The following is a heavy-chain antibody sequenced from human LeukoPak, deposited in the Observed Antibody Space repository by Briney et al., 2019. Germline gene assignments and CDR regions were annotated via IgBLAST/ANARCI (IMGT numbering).Heavy chain of an antibody. CDR2: KYARGSS. CDR1: GGSISNYY. V-gene: IGHV4-4*07. Sequence: SETLSLTCTVSGGSISNYYWSWIRQPAGRGLEWIGRKYARGSSNYNPPVQSRVTMSVDTSKNQFSLKLRSVTAADTAVYYCARGRYCSADICTGGDSFDIWGQGTMVSVSP. J-gene: IGHJ3*02. D-gene: IGHD2-15*01. CDR3: ARGRYCSADICTGGDSFDI.